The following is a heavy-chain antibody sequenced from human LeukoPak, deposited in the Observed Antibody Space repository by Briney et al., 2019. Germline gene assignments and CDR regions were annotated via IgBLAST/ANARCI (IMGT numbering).Heavy chain of an antibody. Sequence: GGSLRLSCAASGFTFSSYSMNWVRQAPGTGLAWVATINDRGVNTHYADSVQGRFTISRDNSRGTLSLQMNSLRAEDTALYYCARDVSPLLIPLFDFWGQGTLVTVSS. J-gene: IGHJ4*02. D-gene: IGHD3-10*01. V-gene: IGHV3-23*01. CDR3: ARDVSPLLIPLFDF. CDR1: GFTFSSYS. CDR2: INDRGVNT.